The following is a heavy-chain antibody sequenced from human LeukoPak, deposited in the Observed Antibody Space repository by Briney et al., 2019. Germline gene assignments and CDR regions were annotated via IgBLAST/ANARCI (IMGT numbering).Heavy chain of an antibody. CDR2: INSDGSST. V-gene: IGHV3-74*01. Sequence: QPGGSLRLSCAASGFTFSSYWMHWVRQAPGKGLVWVSRINSDGSSTSYADSVKGRFTISRDNAKNTLYLQMNSLRVEDTALYYCAKFDTVMVNHDAFDIWGLGTMVTVSS. D-gene: IGHD5-18*01. CDR3: AKFDTVMVNHDAFDI. CDR1: GFTFSSYW. J-gene: IGHJ3*02.